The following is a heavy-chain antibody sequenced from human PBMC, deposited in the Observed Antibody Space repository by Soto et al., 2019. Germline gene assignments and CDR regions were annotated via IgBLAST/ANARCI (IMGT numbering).Heavy chain of an antibody. D-gene: IGHD5-12*01. Sequence: QVQLVQSGAEVKKPGGSVKVSCKASGYTFTSYDINWVRQATGQGLEWMGWMNPNSGNTGYAQKFQGRVTMTRNTSISTAYMELSSLRSEDTAVYYCARGRRERWLRPYYFDYWGQGTLVTVSS. CDR2: MNPNSGNT. V-gene: IGHV1-8*01. CDR1: GYTFTSYD. CDR3: ARGRRERWLRPYYFDY. J-gene: IGHJ4*02.